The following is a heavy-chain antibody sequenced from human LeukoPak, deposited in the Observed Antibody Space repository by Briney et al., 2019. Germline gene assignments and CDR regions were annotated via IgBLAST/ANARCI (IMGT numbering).Heavy chain of an antibody. J-gene: IGHJ4*02. V-gene: IGHV3-48*02. Sequence: QPGGYLRLSCAASGFSFSKYSMNWVRQAPGRGLEWIAYISSSSRIMDYADSVKGRFTISRDNAKNSLYLQLNTLRDEDTAVYYCARDKDWSFDYWGQGTLVTVSS. CDR3: ARDKDWSFDY. CDR1: GFSFSKYS. CDR2: ISSSSRIM. D-gene: IGHD3/OR15-3a*01.